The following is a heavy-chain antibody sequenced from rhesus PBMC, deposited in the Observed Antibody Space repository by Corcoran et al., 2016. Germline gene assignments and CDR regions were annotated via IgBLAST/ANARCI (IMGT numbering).Heavy chain of an antibody. V-gene: IGHV4S7*01. CDR3: AGDENSGSWDAFDF. CDR1: GGSISGGYY. Sequence: QVQLQESGPGLVKPSETLSLTCAVSGGSISGGYYWGWIRQHPGKGLEWIGNIYGNSAGTYYNPSLKRRVTISKDTSKNQFSLKLSSVTAADTAVYYCAGDENSGSWDAFDFWGQGLRVTVSS. D-gene: IGHD6-25*01. J-gene: IGHJ3*01. CDR2: IYGNSAGT.